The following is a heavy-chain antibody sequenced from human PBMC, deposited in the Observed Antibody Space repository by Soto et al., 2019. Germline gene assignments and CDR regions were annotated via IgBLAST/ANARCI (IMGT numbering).Heavy chain of an antibody. CDR2: INHSGST. D-gene: IGHD4-17*01. CDR3: ARGLQTSYFDY. V-gene: IGHV4-34*01. J-gene: IGHJ4*02. Sequence: SETLSLTCAVYGGSFSGYYWGWIRQPPGKGLEWIGEINHSGSTNYNPSLKSRVTISVDTSKNQFSLKLSSVTAADTAVYYCARGLQTSYFDYWGQGTLVTVSS. CDR1: GGSFSGYY.